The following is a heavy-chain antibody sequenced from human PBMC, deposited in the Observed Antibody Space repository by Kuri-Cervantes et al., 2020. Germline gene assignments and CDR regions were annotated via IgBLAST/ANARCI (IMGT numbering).Heavy chain of an antibody. D-gene: IGHD3-10*01. V-gene: IGHV6-1*01. CDR2: IYYRSKWYN. CDR3: ARGAGAIDY. J-gene: IGHJ4*02. Sequence: SCAISGDSVSSGTTAWNWIRQSPSRGLEWLGRIYYRSKWYNDHAVSVRSRISINPDTSKNQFSLQLSSVTPEDTAVYYCARGAGAIDYWGQGTLVTVSS. CDR1: GDSVSSGTTA.